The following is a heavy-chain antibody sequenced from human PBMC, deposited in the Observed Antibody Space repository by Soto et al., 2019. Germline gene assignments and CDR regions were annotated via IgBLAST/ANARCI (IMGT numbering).Heavy chain of an antibody. CDR3: ARARLSRSWWLDS. J-gene: IGHJ5*01. D-gene: IGHD3-10*01. Sequence: PSETLSLTCTVSGGSISGYYWSWIRQPPGKGLEWIGYLYYTGSTNYNPSLKSRVTISVDTSKNQFSLKLSSVTAADTAVYYCARARLSRSWWLDSWGQGTLVTVSS. V-gene: IGHV4-59*01. CDR1: GGSISGYY. CDR2: LYYTGST.